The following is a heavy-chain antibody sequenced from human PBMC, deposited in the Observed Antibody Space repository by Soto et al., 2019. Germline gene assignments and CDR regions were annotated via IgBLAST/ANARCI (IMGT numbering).Heavy chain of an antibody. CDR3: ERDPTYRSGWYYFEY. J-gene: IGHJ4*02. CDR1: GFTFSSYS. D-gene: IGHD6-19*01. CDR2: ISSSSSYI. V-gene: IGHV3-21*01. Sequence: GVSLRLSCAASGFTFSSYSMNWVRQAPGKGLEWVSSISSSSSYIYYADSVKGRFTISRDNAKNSLYLQMNSLRAEDTAVYYCERDPTYRSGWYYFEYWGQGTLVNVS.